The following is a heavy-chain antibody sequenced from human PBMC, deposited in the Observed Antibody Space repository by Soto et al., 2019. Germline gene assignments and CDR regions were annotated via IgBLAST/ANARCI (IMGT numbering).Heavy chain of an antibody. CDR3: ARGPDWRLDY. CDR2: IYYSGST. J-gene: IGHJ4*02. Sequence: PSETLSLTCTVSGGSISSSSYYWGWIRQPPGKGLEWIGNIYYSGSTNYNPSLKSRVTISVDTSKNQFSLKLSSVTAADTAVYYCARGPDWRLDYWGQGTLVTVSS. CDR1: GGSISSSSYY. V-gene: IGHV4-61*05. D-gene: IGHD1-1*01.